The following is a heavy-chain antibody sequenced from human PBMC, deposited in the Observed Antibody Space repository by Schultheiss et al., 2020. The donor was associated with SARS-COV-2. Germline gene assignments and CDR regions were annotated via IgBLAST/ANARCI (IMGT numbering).Heavy chain of an antibody. CDR2: IYTSGST. J-gene: IGHJ4*02. Sequence: SQTLSLTCTVSGGSIRSGSYYWSWIRQPAGKGLEWIGRIYTSGSTNYNPSLKSRVTISVDTSKNQFSLKLSSVTAADTAVYYCARDSVGARVAAAFDYWGQGTLVTVSS. CDR1: GGSIRSGSYY. D-gene: IGHD6-13*01. V-gene: IGHV4-61*02. CDR3: ARDSVGARVAAAFDY.